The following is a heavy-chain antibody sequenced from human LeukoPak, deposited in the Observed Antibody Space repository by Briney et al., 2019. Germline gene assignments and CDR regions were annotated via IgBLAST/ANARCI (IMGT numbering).Heavy chain of an antibody. CDR3: ATLQWLGTSGAFDI. J-gene: IGHJ3*02. CDR1: GYTFTSYG. V-gene: IGHV1-18*01. Sequence: GASVKVSCKASGYTFTSYGISWVRQAPGQGLEWMGWISAYNGNTNYAQKLQGRVTMTTDTSTSTAYMELRSLRSDDTAVYYCATLQWLGTSGAFDIWGQGTMVTVSS. D-gene: IGHD6-19*01. CDR2: ISAYNGNT.